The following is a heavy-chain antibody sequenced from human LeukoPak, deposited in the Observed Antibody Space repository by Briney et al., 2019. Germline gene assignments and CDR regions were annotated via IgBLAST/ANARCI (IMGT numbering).Heavy chain of an antibody. CDR1: GGSISSYY. D-gene: IGHD6-13*01. CDR2: IYTSGST. J-gene: IGHJ6*03. Sequence: SETLSLTCTVSGGSISSYYWSWIRQPAGKGLEWIGRIYTSGSTNYNPYLKSRVTMSVETSKNQFSLKLSSVTAADTAVYYCARDPLSWEQQLVGRVHYYYMDVWGKGTTVTISS. V-gene: IGHV4-4*07. CDR3: ARDPLSWEQQLVGRVHYYYMDV.